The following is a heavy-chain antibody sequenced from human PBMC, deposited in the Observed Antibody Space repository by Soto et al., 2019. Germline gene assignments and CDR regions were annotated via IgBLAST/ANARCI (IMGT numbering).Heavy chain of an antibody. CDR2: VWRDGHRE. D-gene: IGHD1-1*01. Sequence: QVQLVETGGGVVQPGRSLRLSCAASGFTFTTYEMHWVRQAPGKGLEWVALVWRDGHREFYADSVKGRFTISRDNSKNTLYLQMNSLRADDTAVYYCVRETTAQEFDCWGQGTLVAVSS. CDR1: GFTFTTYE. CDR3: VRETTAQEFDC. V-gene: IGHV3-33*01. J-gene: IGHJ4*02.